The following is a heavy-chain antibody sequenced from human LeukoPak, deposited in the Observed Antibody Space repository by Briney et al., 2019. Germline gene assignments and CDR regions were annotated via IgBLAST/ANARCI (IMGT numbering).Heavy chain of an antibody. J-gene: IGHJ5*02. CDR3: ARRIWIGYCSSTSCRGGSWFDP. CDR2: IIPVFGTA. D-gene: IGHD2-2*01. Sequence: ASVKVSCKASGGTFSSYAISWVRQAPGQGLERMGGIIPVFGTANYAQKFQGRVTITTDESTSTAYMELSSLRSEDTAVYYCARRIWIGYCSSTSCRGGSWFDPWGQGTLVTVSS. CDR1: GGTFSSYA. V-gene: IGHV1-69*05.